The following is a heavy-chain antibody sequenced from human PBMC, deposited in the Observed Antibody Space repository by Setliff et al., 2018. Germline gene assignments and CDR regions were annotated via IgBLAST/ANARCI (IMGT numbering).Heavy chain of an antibody. CDR1: FSGSY. J-gene: IGHJ4*02. D-gene: IGHD2-8*02. Sequence: PSETLSLTCGVSFSGSYWSWISQPPGKGLEWIGEINHSGSTNYNPSLKSRVTISVDTSKTQFSLKLSSVTASDTALYYCTVYNTGSSKGHYWGQGTPVTVSS. V-gene: IGHV4-34*01. CDR2: INHSGST. CDR3: TVYNTGSSKGHY.